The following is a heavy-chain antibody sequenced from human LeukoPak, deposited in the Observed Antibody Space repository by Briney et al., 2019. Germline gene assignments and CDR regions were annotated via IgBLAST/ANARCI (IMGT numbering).Heavy chain of an antibody. D-gene: IGHD5-18*01. CDR2: IHPNSGVT. CDR3: ARADTAMAIDY. Sequence: ASVKVSCKASGGTFSSYAISWVRQAPGQGLEWMGRIHPNSGVTNYAQKFQGRVTMTRDTSISTAYMELSRLRSDDTAVYYCARADTAMAIDYWGQGTLVTVSS. J-gene: IGHJ4*02. CDR1: GGTFSSYA. V-gene: IGHV1-2*06.